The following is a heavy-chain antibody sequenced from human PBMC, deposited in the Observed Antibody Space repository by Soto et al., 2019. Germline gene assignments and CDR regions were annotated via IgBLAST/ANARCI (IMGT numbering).Heavy chain of an antibody. CDR2: IKQDGSEK. J-gene: IGHJ6*02. Sequence: ESGGGLVQPGGSLRLSCAASGSTFSSYWMSWVRQAPGKGLEWVANIKQDGSEKYYVDSVKGRFTISRDNAKNSLYLQMNSLRAEDTAVYYCARDGYYGHYYGMDVWGQGTTVTVSS. CDR1: GSTFSSYW. D-gene: IGHD3-10*01. V-gene: IGHV3-7*01. CDR3: ARDGYYGHYYGMDV.